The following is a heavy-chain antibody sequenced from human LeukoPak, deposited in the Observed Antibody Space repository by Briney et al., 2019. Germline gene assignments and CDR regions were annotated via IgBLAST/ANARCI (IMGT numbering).Heavy chain of an antibody. V-gene: IGHV4-38-2*01. CDR2: IYHSGST. CDR3: VRRVVVVTADDKSDAFDV. J-gene: IGHJ3*01. CDR1: GYSISSNYY. D-gene: IGHD2-21*02. Sequence: SETLSLTCAVSGYSISSNYYWAWIRQPPGKGLEWIGSIYHSGSTYYNPSLKSRVTISVDTSKNQFSLKLSSVTAADTAVYYCVRRVVVVTADDKSDAFDVWGQGTVVTVSS.